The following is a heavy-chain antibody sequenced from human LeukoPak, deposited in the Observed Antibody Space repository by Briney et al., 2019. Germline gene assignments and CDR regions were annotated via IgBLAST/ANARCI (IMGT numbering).Heavy chain of an antibody. CDR2: INHSGST. CDR3: ARADLRYFDWLLYPNAFDI. CDR1: GGSFSGYY. D-gene: IGHD3-9*01. Sequence: SETLSLTCAVYGGSFSGYYWSWIRRPPGKGLEWIGEINHSGSTNYNPSLKSRVTISVDTSKNQFSLKLSSVTAADTAVYYCARADLRYFDWLLYPNAFDIWGQGTMVAVSS. V-gene: IGHV4-34*01. J-gene: IGHJ3*02.